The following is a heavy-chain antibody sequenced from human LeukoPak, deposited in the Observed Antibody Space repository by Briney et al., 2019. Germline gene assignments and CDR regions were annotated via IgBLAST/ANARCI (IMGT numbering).Heavy chain of an antibody. CDR1: GFTFSSYA. Sequence: PGGSLRLSCAASGFTFSSYARSWVRQAPGGGLGWVSAIIGSGGSTYYADSVKGRFTISRDNSKNTLYLQMNSLRAEDTAVYYCAKVPGRYFDWLSGNWFDPWGQGTLVTVSS. V-gene: IGHV3-23*01. CDR2: IIGSGGST. J-gene: IGHJ5*02. CDR3: AKVPGRYFDWLSGNWFDP. D-gene: IGHD3-9*01.